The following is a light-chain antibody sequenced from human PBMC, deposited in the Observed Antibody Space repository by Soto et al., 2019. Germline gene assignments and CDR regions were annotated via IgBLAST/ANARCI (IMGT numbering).Light chain of an antibody. CDR2: GAS. V-gene: IGKV3-15*01. J-gene: IGKJ2*01. Sequence: EIVMTQSPATLSVSPGERATLSCRASQSVSSNLAWYQQKPGQAPRLLIYGASTRATSIPARFSGSGSGTDFTLTISSLQSEDFAVYYCQQYNNWPQTFGQGNKLEIK. CDR1: QSVSSN. CDR3: QQYNNWPQT.